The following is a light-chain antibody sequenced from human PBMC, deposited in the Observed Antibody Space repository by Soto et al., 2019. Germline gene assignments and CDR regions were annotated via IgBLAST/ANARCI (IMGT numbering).Light chain of an antibody. CDR2: GNS. Sequence: HSVLTQPPSVSGAPGQRVTLSCTGSSSTIGAGYDVHWYQQLPGTAPKLLIYGNSNRPSGVPDRFSGSKSGTSASLAITGLQAEDEADYYCQSYDSSLSGYVFGTGTKVTVL. CDR1: SSTIGAGYD. V-gene: IGLV1-40*01. CDR3: QSYDSSLSGYV. J-gene: IGLJ1*01.